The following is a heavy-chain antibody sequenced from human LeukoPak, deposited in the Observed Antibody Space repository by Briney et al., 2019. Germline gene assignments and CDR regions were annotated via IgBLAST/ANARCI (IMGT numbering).Heavy chain of an antibody. CDR2: MNPNNGNT. CDR1: GFKFTSYD. D-gene: IGHD3-10*01. V-gene: IGHV1-8*01. Sequence: ASVKVCCKAVGFKFTSYDINWVRQASGQGLEWMGWMNPNNGNTGYAQKFQGRVTMTRDTSTSTAYMELRGLTSDDTAVYYCVRDGEGVAISVNYWFDPWGQGTLVTVSS. J-gene: IGHJ5*02. CDR3: VRDGEGVAISVNYWFDP.